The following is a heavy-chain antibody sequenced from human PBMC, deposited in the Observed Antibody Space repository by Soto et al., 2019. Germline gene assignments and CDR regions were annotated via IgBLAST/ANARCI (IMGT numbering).Heavy chain of an antibody. CDR1: GGSISSGGYY. Sequence: QVQLQESGPGLVKPSQTLSLTCTVSGGSISSGGYYWSWNRQHPGKGLEWIGYIYYSGSTYYNPSLKSRVTIQVDRGKNRFCLQLSTETGADRAVYYSARDYGTVSTSRIYYSMDVWGKGTTISVSS. J-gene: IGHJ6*04. CDR2: IYYSGST. CDR3: ARDYGTVSTSRIYYSMDV. D-gene: IGHD6-6*01. V-gene: IGHV4-31*03.